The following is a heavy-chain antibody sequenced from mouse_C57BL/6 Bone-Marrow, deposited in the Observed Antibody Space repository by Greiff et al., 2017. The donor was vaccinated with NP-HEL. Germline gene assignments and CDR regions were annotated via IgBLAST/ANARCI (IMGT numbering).Heavy chain of an antibody. V-gene: IGHV1-5*01. CDR1: GYTFTSYW. Sequence: EVQLQQSGTVLARPGASVKMSCKTSGYTFTSYWMHWVKQRPGQGLEWIGAIYPGNSDTSYNQKFKGKAKLTAVTSASTAYMELSSLTNEDSAVDDCTRERGYLYDFDYWGQGTTLTVSS. CDR3: TRERGYLYDFDY. CDR2: IYPGNSDT. D-gene: IGHD5-1-1*01. J-gene: IGHJ2*01.